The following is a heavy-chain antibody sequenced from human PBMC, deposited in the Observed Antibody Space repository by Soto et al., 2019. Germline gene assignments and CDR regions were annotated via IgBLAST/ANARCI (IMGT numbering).Heavy chain of an antibody. Sequence: ASVRVSCKPSGYSFSDYFIQWVRQAPGQGLEWVAWINPKTAATNYAKKFQGRVSLTWDTSSTTAYMELTRLRPDDTAVYYCARIKWGLNYYNGMDVWGQGTTVTVSS. D-gene: IGHD1-26*01. CDR1: GYSFSDYF. J-gene: IGHJ6*02. CDR2: INPKTAAT. CDR3: ARIKWGLNYYNGMDV. V-gene: IGHV1-2*02.